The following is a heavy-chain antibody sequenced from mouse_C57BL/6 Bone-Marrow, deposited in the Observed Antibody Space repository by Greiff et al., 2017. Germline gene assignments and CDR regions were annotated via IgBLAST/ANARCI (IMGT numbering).Heavy chain of an antibody. Sequence: QVQLQQSGAELARPGASVKLSCKASGYTFTSYGISWVKQRTGQGLEWIGEIYPGSGNTYYNEKFKGKATLTADKSSSTAYMELRSLTSEDSAVYFCARVETSLPPMDYWGQGTSVTVSS. CDR2: IYPGSGNT. V-gene: IGHV1-81*01. CDR1: GYTFTSYG. J-gene: IGHJ4*01. CDR3: ARVETSLPPMDY. D-gene: IGHD5-5*01.